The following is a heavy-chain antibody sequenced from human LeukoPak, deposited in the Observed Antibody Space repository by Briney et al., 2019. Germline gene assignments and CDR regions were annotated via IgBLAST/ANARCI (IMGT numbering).Heavy chain of an antibody. V-gene: IGHV4-34*01. J-gene: IGHJ3*02. Sequence: SETLSLTCAVYGGSFSGYYWSWIRQPPGKGLEWIGEISHSGTTNYNPSLKSRITISVDTSKNQFSLKLSSVTAADTAVYFRARGPYSYDSSGAFDIWGQGTMVTVSS. CDR3: ARGPYSYDSSGAFDI. CDR2: ISHSGTT. CDR1: GGSFSGYY. D-gene: IGHD3-22*01.